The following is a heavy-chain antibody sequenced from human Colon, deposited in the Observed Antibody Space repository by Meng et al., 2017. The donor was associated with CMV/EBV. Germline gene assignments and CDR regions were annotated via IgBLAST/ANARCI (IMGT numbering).Heavy chain of an antibody. CDR1: GFTFSQYD. Sequence: SCVTSGFTFSQYDVSWVRQASGKGLEWIAHSGFRGGNLFYADSVKGRFTVYRDTSSSTLYLHMNSLKAEDTAVYYCARVVATSRLGVFNSWGQGTRVTVSS. V-gene: IGHV3-23*01. CDR3: ARVVATSRLGVFNS. D-gene: IGHD5-12*01. CDR2: SGFRGGNL. J-gene: IGHJ4*02.